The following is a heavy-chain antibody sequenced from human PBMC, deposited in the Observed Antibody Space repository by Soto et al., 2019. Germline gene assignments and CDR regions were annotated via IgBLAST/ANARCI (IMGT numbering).Heavy chain of an antibody. V-gene: IGHV2-5*02. CDR2: IYSADDK. D-gene: IGHD6-13*01. Sequence: QITLKESGPTLVKPTQTLTLTCTFSGFSVSGSGVGVGWIRQPPGKALEWLALIYSADDKRYSPSLRRRLTLTTDTAQQQVVLTMTNMDPLDTATYYCAHVGEIAAPVYFNYWGQGTLVTVSS. J-gene: IGHJ4*02. CDR3: AHVGEIAAPVYFNY. CDR1: GFSVSGSGVG.